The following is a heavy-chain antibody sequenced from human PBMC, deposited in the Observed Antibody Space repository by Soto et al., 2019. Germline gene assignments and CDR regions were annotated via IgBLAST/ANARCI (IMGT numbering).Heavy chain of an antibody. V-gene: IGHV3-30-3*01. CDR1: GFTFSSYA. CDR3: ARDMAHGDYPRPFDY. Sequence: QVQLVESGGGVVQPGRSLRLSCAASGFTFSSYAMHWVRQAPGKGLEWVAVISYDGSNKYYADSVKGRFTISRDNSKNTLYRQMNSLRAEDTAVYYCARDMAHGDYPRPFDYWGQGTLVTVSS. J-gene: IGHJ4*02. CDR2: ISYDGSNK. D-gene: IGHD4-17*01.